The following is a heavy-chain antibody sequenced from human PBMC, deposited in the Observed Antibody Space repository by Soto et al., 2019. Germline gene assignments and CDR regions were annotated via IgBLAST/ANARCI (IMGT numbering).Heavy chain of an antibody. J-gene: IGHJ6*02. CDR1: DFSISNAW. D-gene: IGHD2-15*01. CDR3: TTGSVEGV. CDR2: VKRKIDGETT. Sequence: GGSLRLSCAASDFSISNAWMNWVRQAPGKGLEWVGRVKRKIDGETTDYAAPVKGRFTISRDDSNNMLYLQMNSLKADDTAVYYCTTGSVEGVWGQGTTVTVSS. V-gene: IGHV3-15*07.